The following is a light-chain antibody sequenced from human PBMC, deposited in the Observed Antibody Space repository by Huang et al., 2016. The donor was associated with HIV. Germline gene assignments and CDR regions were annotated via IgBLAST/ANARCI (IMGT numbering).Light chain of an antibody. V-gene: IGKV3-15*01. CDR2: GTS. Sequence: EIVMTQSPTTLSLSPGESATISCRASQDVNRNVAWFQPKPGQAPSLLIYGTSTRVNGVPDRFSGSGSGTEFTLTISSLQSEDFAIYYCQQHNNWPPWTFGQGTKVEFK. CDR3: QQHNNWPPWT. J-gene: IGKJ1*01. CDR1: QDVNRN.